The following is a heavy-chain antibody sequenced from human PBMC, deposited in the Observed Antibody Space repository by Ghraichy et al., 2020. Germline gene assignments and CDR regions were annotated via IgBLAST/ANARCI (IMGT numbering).Heavy chain of an antibody. CDR1: GGSFSGYY. V-gene: IGHV4-34*01. CDR2: INHSGST. CDR3: ARVTPRSFRGPYYYYYMDV. D-gene: IGHD3-10*01. Sequence: LNISCAVYGGSFSGYYWSWIRQPPGKGLEWIGEINHSGSTNYNPSLKSRVTISVDTSKNQFSLKLSSVTAADTAVYYCARVTPRSFRGPYYYYYMDVWGKGTTVTVSS. J-gene: IGHJ6*03.